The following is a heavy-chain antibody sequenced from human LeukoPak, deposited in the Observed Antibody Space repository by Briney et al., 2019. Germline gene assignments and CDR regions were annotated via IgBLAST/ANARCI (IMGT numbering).Heavy chain of an antibody. D-gene: IGHD1-26*01. CDR2: IYYSGST. CDR3: ARYPGSYLRAFDI. Sequence: PSETLSLTCTVSGGSISSYYWSWIRQPPGKGLEWIGYIYYSGSTNYNPSLKSRVTISVDTSKNQFSLKLSSVTAADTAVYYCARYPGSYLRAFDIWGQGTMVTVSS. J-gene: IGHJ3*02. V-gene: IGHV4-59*01. CDR1: GGSISSYY.